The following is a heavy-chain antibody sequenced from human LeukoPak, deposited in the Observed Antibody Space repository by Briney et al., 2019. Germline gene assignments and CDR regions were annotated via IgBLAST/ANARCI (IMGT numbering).Heavy chain of an antibody. CDR1: GFTFSSYG. Sequence: GGSLRLSCAASGFTFSSYGMHWVRQAPGKGLEWVAVISYDGSNKYYADSVKGRFTISRDNSKNTLYLQMNSLRAEDTAVYCCAKDSARRRLLWFGELLHWGQGTLVTVSS. CDR2: ISYDGSNK. CDR3: AKDSARRRLLWFGELLH. J-gene: IGHJ4*02. D-gene: IGHD3-10*01. V-gene: IGHV3-30*18.